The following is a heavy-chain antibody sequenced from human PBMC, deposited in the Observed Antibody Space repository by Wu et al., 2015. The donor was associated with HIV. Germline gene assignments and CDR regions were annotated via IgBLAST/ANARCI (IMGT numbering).Heavy chain of an antibody. Sequence: EVQVVQSGAEVKNPGSTVKISCKVSGDTFSDRYIHWVQQAPGKGLEWMGLVYVGDWGNKYAAKFQGRVTIAADKSRDTAYMELSGLRYEDTAVYYCARDRNWAGYFDLWGLAPWSLSPQ. J-gene: IGHJ2*01. D-gene: IGHD1-1*01. CDR1: GDTFSDRY. V-gene: IGHV1-69-2*01. CDR2: VYVGDWGN. CDR3: ARDRNWAGYFDL.